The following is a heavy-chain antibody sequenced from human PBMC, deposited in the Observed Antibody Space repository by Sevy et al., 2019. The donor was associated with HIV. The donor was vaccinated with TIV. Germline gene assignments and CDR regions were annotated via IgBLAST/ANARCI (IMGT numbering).Heavy chain of an antibody. V-gene: IGHV3-30-3*01. CDR2: ISYDGSNK. CDR3: ALERLSSNVAEYFQN. CDR1: GFTFSDYS. J-gene: IGHJ1*01. Sequence: GGSLRLSCAASGFTFSDYSMHWVRQAPGKGLEWVATISYDGSNKHNADSVKGRFSLSRDNSKNSLFLQMNSLRAEDTAVYYCALERLSSNVAEYFQNWGQGTLVTVSS. D-gene: IGHD1-1*01.